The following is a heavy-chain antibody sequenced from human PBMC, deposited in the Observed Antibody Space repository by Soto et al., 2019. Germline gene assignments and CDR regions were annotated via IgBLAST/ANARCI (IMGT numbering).Heavy chain of an antibody. CDR3: ARAALYGYDY. J-gene: IGHJ4*02. Sequence: GGSLRLSCAASGFTFSNYGMNWVRQAPGKGLEWVSYIGSSSSAIYYADYVKGRFTISRDNGKNSLYLQTSSLRDEDTAVYYCARAALYGYDYWGQGTLVTVSS. V-gene: IGHV3-48*02. CDR1: GFTFSNYG. CDR2: IGSSSSAI. D-gene: IGHD6-25*01.